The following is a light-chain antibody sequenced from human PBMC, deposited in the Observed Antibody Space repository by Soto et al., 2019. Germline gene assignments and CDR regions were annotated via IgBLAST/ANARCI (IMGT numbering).Light chain of an antibody. CDR2: DVS. Sequence: DMEMTQSPSTLSASLGDRVTITCRASQTISRSVAWYQQRPGKAPKVLIYDVSTLETGVPARFSGSGSGTEFTLTISSLQPDDFATYYCQQYFGYSRTFGQGPKVDIK. J-gene: IGKJ1*01. CDR1: QTISRS. CDR3: QQYFGYSRT. V-gene: IGKV1-5*01.